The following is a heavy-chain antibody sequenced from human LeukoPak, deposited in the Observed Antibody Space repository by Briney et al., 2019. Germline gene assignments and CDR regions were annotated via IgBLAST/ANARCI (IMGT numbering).Heavy chain of an antibody. CDR3: AREYDSSGPFDY. J-gene: IGHJ4*02. Sequence: PSGTLFLTCAVSGGSISSNNWWSWVRQPPEKGLEWIGEIYHSGSTNYNPSLKSRVTISVDKSKNQFSLKLSSVTAADTAVYYCAREYDSSGPFDYWGQGTLVTVSS. CDR1: GGSISSNNW. V-gene: IGHV4-4*02. D-gene: IGHD3-22*01. CDR2: IYHSGST.